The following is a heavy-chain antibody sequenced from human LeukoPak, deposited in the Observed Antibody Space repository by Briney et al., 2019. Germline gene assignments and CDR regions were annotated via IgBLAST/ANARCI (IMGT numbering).Heavy chain of an antibody. CDR2: IKSKTDGGTT. J-gene: IGHJ5*02. Sequence: GGSLRLSCAASGFTFSNAWMSWVRQAPGKGLEWVGRIKSKTDGGTTDYAAPVKGRFTISRDDSKNTLYLQMNSLKTEDTAVYYCTTGDSYGSGRNWFDPWGQGTLVTVSS. CDR3: TTGDSYGSGRNWFDP. D-gene: IGHD3-10*01. CDR1: GFTFSNAW. V-gene: IGHV3-15*01.